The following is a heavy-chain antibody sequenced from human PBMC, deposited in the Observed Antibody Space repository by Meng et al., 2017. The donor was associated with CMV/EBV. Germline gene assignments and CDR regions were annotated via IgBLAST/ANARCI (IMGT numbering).Heavy chain of an antibody. CDR2: TYYRSKWYN. J-gene: IGHJ4*02. CDR1: GDSVSSNSAA. Sequence: LRLSCAISGDSVSSNSAAWNWIRQSPSRGPEWLGRTYYRSKWYNDYAVSVKSRITINPDTSKNQFSLQLNSVTPEDTAVYYCAREDSSGWYEGPFDYWGQGTLVTVSS. CDR3: AREDSSGWYEGPFDY. D-gene: IGHD6-19*01. V-gene: IGHV6-1*01.